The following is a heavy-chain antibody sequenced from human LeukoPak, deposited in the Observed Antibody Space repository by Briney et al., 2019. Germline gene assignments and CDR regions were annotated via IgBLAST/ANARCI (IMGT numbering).Heavy chain of an antibody. CDR2: IYYSGST. CDR3: ARHNSVMDYDY. Sequence: SETLPLTCAVYGGSFSGYYWSLIRQPPGKGLEWIGYIYYSGSTNYNPSLKSRVTISVDTSKNQFSLKLSSVTAADTAVYYCARHNSVMDYDYWGQGTLVTVSS. CDR1: GGSFSGYY. V-gene: IGHV4-59*08. J-gene: IGHJ4*02. D-gene: IGHD2-8*01.